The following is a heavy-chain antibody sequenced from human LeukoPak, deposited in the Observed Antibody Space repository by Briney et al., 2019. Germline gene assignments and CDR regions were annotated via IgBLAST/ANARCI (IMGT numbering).Heavy chain of an antibody. D-gene: IGHD1-1*01. CDR3: ARNDRSGGVDY. CDR2: IYYSGST. Sequence: SETLSLTCTVSGGSISSGGYYWRWIRQHPGKGLEWIGYIYYSGSTYYNPSLKSRVTISVDTSKNQFSLKLSSVTAADTAVYYCARNDRSGGVDYWGQGTLVTVSS. J-gene: IGHJ4*02. V-gene: IGHV4-31*03. CDR1: GGSISSGGYY.